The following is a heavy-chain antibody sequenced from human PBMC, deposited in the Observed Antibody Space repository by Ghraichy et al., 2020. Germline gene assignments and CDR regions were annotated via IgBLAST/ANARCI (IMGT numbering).Heavy chain of an antibody. V-gene: IGHV3-23*01. CDR3: ANMPYDILTGYYFYFDY. D-gene: IGHD3-9*01. J-gene: IGHJ4*02. CDR2: ISGSGGST. Sequence: GGSLRLSCAASGFTFSSYAMSWVRQAPGKGLEWVSAISGSGGSTYYADSVKGRFTISRDNAKNTLYLQMNSLRAEDTAVYYCANMPYDILTGYYFYFDYWGQGTLVTFSS. CDR1: GFTFSSYA.